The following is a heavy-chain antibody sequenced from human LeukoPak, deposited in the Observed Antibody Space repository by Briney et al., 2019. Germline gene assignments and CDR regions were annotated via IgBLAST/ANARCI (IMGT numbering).Heavy chain of an antibody. Sequence: GGSLRLSCAASGFTFSNFYIHWVRRAPGKGLEWVARIDADGSTTRYADSVKGRFTISRDNAKNTLFLQMNSLRAEDTAMYYCARVLRCSSASCYSYFDYWGQGTLVTVSS. CDR2: IDADGSTT. J-gene: IGHJ4*02. V-gene: IGHV3-74*01. CDR3: ARVLRCSSASCYSYFDY. D-gene: IGHD2-2*01. CDR1: GFTFSNFY.